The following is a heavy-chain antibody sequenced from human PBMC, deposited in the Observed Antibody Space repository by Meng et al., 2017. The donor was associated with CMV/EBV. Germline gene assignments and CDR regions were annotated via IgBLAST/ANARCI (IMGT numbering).Heavy chain of an antibody. CDR2: IRYDGSNK. CDR3: AKDRGLHSYPYYFSH. J-gene: IGHJ4*02. Sequence: VQLLESGGGVVQPGGSLRRSXAASGFTFSSYGMHWVRQAPGKGLEWVAFIRYDGSNKYYADSVKGRFTISRDNSKNTLYLQMNSLRAEDTAVYYCAKDRGLHSYPYYFSHWGQGTLVTVSS. D-gene: IGHD4-17*01. V-gene: IGHV3-30*02. CDR1: GFTFSSYG.